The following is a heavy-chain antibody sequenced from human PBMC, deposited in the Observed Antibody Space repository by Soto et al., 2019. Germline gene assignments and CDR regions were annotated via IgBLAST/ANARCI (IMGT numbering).Heavy chain of an antibody. V-gene: IGHV5-51*01. Sequence: PGESLKISWKGSGYSFTSYWIGWVRQMPGKGLEWMGIIYPGDSDTRYSPSFQGQVTISADKSISTAYLQWSSLKASDTAMYYCARQGQHDSSGYQSGNWEIDGAFDIWGQGTVVTVSS. J-gene: IGHJ3*02. CDR3: ARQGQHDSSGYQSGNWEIDGAFDI. D-gene: IGHD3-22*01. CDR1: GYSFTSYW. CDR2: IYPGDSDT.